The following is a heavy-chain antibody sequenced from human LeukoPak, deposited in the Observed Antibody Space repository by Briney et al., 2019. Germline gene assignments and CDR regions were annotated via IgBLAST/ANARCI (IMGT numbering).Heavy chain of an antibody. V-gene: IGHV3-23*01. CDR2: ISPRGDKT. Sequence: GGSLRLSCAASGFTFSTYAMTWVRQAPGKGLEWVSAISPRGDKTYYADSVKGRFTISRDNSKNTLYLQMNSLRVEDTAVYYCAKDPGARSSVVVTAYFDFWGQGTLVTVSS. J-gene: IGHJ4*02. CDR1: GFTFSTYA. D-gene: IGHD2-21*02. CDR3: AKDPGARSSVVVTAYFDF.